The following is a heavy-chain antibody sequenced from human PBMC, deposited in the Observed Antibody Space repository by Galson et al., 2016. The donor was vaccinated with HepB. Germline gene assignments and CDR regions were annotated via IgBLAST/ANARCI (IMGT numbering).Heavy chain of an antibody. CDR2: MNPNTGDT. CDR1: GYTFTSYN. V-gene: IGHV1-8*01. D-gene: IGHD1-26*01. CDR3: ARIDRRSLVGGFALAF. J-gene: IGHJ4*02. Sequence: SVKVSCKASGYTFTSYNINWVRQATGQGLEWMGWMNPNTGDTDYAQKFQGRVTMTRNTSINTAYMGLSGLTSEDAAVYFCARIDRRSLVGGFALAFWGQGTLVTVSS.